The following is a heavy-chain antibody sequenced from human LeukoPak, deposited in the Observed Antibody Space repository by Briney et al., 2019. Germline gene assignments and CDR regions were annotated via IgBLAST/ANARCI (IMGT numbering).Heavy chain of an antibody. CDR1: GFTVSSNY. V-gene: IGHV3-53*01. CDR2: IYSDDST. Sequence: PGGSLRLSCSASGFTVSSNYMTWVRQAPGKGLEWGSIIYSDDSTYYADSVKGRFTISRDNSKNTLYLQMNSLRAEDTAVYYCASGGIVVVPAAFDYWGQGTLVTVSS. CDR3: ASGGIVVVPAAFDY. J-gene: IGHJ4*02. D-gene: IGHD2-2*01.